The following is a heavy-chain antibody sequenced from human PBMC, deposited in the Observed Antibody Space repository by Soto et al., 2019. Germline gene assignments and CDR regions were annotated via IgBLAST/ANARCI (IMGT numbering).Heavy chain of an antibody. V-gene: IGHV1-24*01. Sequence: QVQLVQSGAEVKKPGASVKVSCKVSGYTLNEVAMHWVRQAPGKGLERLGGFDPDEAETIYAQHFQGRVTMTEDTSTDTVYMELSSLRSEDTALYFCTTYHGDYNFDHWCQGTLVTVSS. D-gene: IGHD4-17*01. CDR3: TTYHGDYNFDH. J-gene: IGHJ5*02. CDR1: GYTLNEVA. CDR2: FDPDEAET.